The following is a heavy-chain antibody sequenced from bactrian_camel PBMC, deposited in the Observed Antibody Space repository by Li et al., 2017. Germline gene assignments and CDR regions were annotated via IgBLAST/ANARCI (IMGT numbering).Heavy chain of an antibody. D-gene: IGHD2*01. V-gene: IGHV3S1*01. CDR2: TYTGGRST. CDR1: GFTYKTNT. Sequence: HVQLVESGGGSVQVGGSLRLSCVASGFTYKTNTVAWFREAPGKEREGIAATYTGGRSTYYADSVKGRLTISQDTAKNTVYLQMNSLKPEDTAVYYCAADVIGGNWFIHQYGYWGQGTQVTVS. CDR3: AADVIGGNWFIHQYGY. J-gene: IGHJ4*01.